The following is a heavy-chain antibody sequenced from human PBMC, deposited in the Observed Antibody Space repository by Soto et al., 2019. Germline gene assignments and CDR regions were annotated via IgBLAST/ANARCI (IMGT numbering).Heavy chain of an antibody. J-gene: IGHJ6*02. CDR1: GGSISSSSYY. CDR2: IYYSGST. V-gene: IGHV4-39*01. Sequence: SETLSLTCTVSGGSISSSSYYWGWIRQPPGKGLEWIGSIYYSGSTYYNPSLKSRVTISVDTSKNQFSLKLSSVTAADTAVYYCARLDYSNDRQRDYYGMDVWGQGTTVTVSS. D-gene: IGHD4-4*01. CDR3: ARLDYSNDRQRDYYGMDV.